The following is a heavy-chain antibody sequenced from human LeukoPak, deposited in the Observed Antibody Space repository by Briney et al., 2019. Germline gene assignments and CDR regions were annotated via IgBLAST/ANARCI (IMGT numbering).Heavy chain of an antibody. J-gene: IGHJ4*02. V-gene: IGHV1-69*05. D-gene: IGHD3-22*01. Sequence: GATVKVSCKASGGTFSSYAISWVRQAPGQGLEWMGGIIPIFGTANYAQKFQGRVTITTDESTSTAYMELSSLRSEDTAVYYCARASGYYYSFHDPGYFDYWGQGTLVTVSS. CDR3: ARASGYYYSFHDPGYFDY. CDR1: GGTFSSYA. CDR2: IIPIFGTA.